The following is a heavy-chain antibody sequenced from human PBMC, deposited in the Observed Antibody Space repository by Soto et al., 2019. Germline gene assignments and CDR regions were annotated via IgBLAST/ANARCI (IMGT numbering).Heavy chain of an antibody. Sequence: QVQLQESGPGLVKPSETLSLTCTVSGGSISSYYWSWIRQPPGKGLEWIGYIYYSGITDYNPSLQMRGTISVVTSKSQFSLKLRSVTAADTAVYYCERGGGVDYFDYWGQGTLVTVSS. V-gene: IGHV4-59*01. D-gene: IGHD2-8*02. J-gene: IGHJ4*02. CDR2: IYYSGIT. CDR3: ERGGGVDYFDY. CDR1: GGSISSYY.